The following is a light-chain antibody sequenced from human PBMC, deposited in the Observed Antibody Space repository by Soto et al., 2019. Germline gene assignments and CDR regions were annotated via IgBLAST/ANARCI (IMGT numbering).Light chain of an antibody. CDR1: QSVSNNY. V-gene: IGKV3-20*01. CDR2: GAS. CDR3: QQYGSSPRT. J-gene: IGKJ1*01. Sequence: EIVWTQSPGTLSQSPGERATLSCRASQSVSNNYLAWYQQKPGQAPRLLIYGASSRATGIPDRFSGSGSGTDFTLTISRLEPEDFAVYYCQQYGSSPRTFGQGTKVDIK.